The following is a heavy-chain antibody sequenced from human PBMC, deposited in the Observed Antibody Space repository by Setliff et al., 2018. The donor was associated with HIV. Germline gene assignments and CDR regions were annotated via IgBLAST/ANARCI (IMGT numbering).Heavy chain of an antibody. CDR3: VRLTADRTNYYYYMDV. CDR1: GGSITTSTFY. Sequence: SETLSLTCTVSGGSITTSTFYWGWIRQPPGKGLEWIGSIYYSGSTYYNPSLKSRLTITQHTSKNHFSLSPSFDDTAVYYCVRLTADRTNYYYYMDVWGKGTTVTV. CDR2: IYYSGST. V-gene: IGHV4-39*02. J-gene: IGHJ6*03. D-gene: IGHD2-8*01.